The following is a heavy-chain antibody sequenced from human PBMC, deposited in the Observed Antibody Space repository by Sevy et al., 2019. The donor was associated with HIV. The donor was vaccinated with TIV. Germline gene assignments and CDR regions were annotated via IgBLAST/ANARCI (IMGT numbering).Heavy chain of an antibody. D-gene: IGHD3-16*01. V-gene: IGHV3-30*18. CDR3: AKNRPPGGSYFSRHAMDV. Sequence: GGSLRLSCAASGFTFSTYVIHWVRQAPGKGLEWVATISYDGNYREYADSVRGRFSMSRDNSKNTVYLQMNGLSIEDTAVYYCAKNRPPGGSYFSRHAMDVWGRGTTVTVSS. CDR1: GFTFSTYV. CDR2: ISYDGNYR. J-gene: IGHJ6*02.